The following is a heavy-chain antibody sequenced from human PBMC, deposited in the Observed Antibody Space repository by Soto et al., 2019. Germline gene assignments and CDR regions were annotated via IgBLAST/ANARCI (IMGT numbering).Heavy chain of an antibody. J-gene: IGHJ4*02. CDR2: ISGSGGST. CDR3: AKLRGYDSSGYNDY. D-gene: IGHD3-22*01. Sequence: EVQLLESGGGLVQPGGSLRLSCAASGFTFSSYAMSWVRQAPGKGLEWVSAISGSGGSTYYADSVKGRFTISRDNSKNTLYLKMNSLRAEDTAVYYCAKLRGYDSSGYNDYWGQGTLVTVSS. CDR1: GFTFSSYA. V-gene: IGHV3-23*01.